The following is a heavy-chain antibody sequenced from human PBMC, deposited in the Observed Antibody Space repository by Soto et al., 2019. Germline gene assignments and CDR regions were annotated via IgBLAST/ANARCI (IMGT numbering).Heavy chain of an antibody. V-gene: IGHV4-34*01. J-gene: IGHJ4*02. CDR2: IKDGGST. Sequence: QVQLQQWGAGLLKPSETLSLTCAVNGGSLTGYYWSWIRQPPGKGLEWIGEIKDGGSTNYSPSLRGRATISSDTSNNQFSLKLISVTAADTAVYYCARGQEGIVATHWDQGALVTVSS. CDR3: ARGQEGIVATH. CDR1: GGSLTGYY. D-gene: IGHD5-12*01.